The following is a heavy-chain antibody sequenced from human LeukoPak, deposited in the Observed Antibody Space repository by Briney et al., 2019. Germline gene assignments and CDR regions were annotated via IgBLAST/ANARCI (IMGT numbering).Heavy chain of an antibody. V-gene: IGHV3-66*01. Sequence: GGSLRLSCAASGFTVSSNYMSWVRQAPGKGLEWVSVIYSGGSTYYADSVKGRFTISRDNSKNTLYLQMNSLRAEDTAVYYCARDGPYYYDSSGYPHAFDIWGQGTMVTVSS. D-gene: IGHD3-22*01. J-gene: IGHJ3*02. CDR1: GFTVSSNY. CDR3: ARDGPYYYDSSGYPHAFDI. CDR2: IYSGGST.